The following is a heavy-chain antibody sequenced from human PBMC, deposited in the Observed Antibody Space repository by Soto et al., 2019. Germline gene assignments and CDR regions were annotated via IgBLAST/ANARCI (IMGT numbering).Heavy chain of an antibody. D-gene: IGHD3-22*01. CDR2: IIPMFGIA. Sequence: SVNVSRKTSGYTYTSYHVNRVRQTHRQGLEWMGRIIPMFGIASYAQNFQGRVTITADKSTNTAYMELSSLRSEDTAVYYCARNYDSSGIGRPFSIWGQGTLVTVSS. V-gene: IGHV1-69*02. CDR1: GYTYTSYH. J-gene: IGHJ4*02. CDR3: ARNYDSSGIGRPFSI.